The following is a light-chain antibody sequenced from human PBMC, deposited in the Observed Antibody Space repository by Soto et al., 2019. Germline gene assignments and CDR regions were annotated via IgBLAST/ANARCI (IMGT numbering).Light chain of an antibody. CDR1: QSVNRN. CDR3: QQSHTWWT. J-gene: IGKJ1*01. CDR2: GAS. Sequence: EMVMTPSPATLSVSPGERATLSCRASQSVNRNLAWYQQKRGQAPRLLIYGASTRATGVPARFSGSGSGPEFPLTVSRLQSAESAVYYCQQSHTWWTFGQGTKVEIK. V-gene: IGKV3-15*01.